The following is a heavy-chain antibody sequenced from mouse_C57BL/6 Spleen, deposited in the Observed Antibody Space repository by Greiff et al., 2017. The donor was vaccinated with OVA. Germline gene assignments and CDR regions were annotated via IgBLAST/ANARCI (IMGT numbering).Heavy chain of an antibody. Sequence: EVQVVESGGGLVKPGGSLKLSCAASGFTFSDYGMHWVRQAPEKGLEWVAYISSGSSTIYYADTVKGRFTISRDNAKNTLFLQMTSLRSEDTAMYYCAREYYGSSWAWFAYWGQGTLVTVSA. CDR1: GFTFSDYG. D-gene: IGHD1-1*01. V-gene: IGHV5-17*01. CDR2: ISSGSSTI. CDR3: AREYYGSSWAWFAY. J-gene: IGHJ3*01.